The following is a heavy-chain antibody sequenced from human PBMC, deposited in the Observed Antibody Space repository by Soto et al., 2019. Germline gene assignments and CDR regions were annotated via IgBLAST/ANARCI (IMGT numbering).Heavy chain of an antibody. CDR3: ARAACSSTSCYFRYYYGMDV. Sequence: GASVKVSCKASGYTFTGYYMHWVRQAPGQGLEWMGWINPNSGGTNYAQKFQGWVTMTRDTSISKAYMELSRLRSDDTAVYYCARAACSSTSCYFRYYYGMDVWGQGTTVTVSS. CDR1: GYTFTGYY. D-gene: IGHD2-2*01. CDR2: INPNSGGT. J-gene: IGHJ6*02. V-gene: IGHV1-2*04.